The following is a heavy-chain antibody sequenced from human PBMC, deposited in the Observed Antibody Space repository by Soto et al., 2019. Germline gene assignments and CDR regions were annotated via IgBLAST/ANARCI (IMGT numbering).Heavy chain of an antibody. D-gene: IGHD3-10*01. CDR3: AREVQVHTPAFVY. V-gene: IGHV1-69*19. Sequence: QVQLVQSGAEMKKPGSSVKVSCQSSGGTFNTYAMNWVRQAPGQGTEWMGDISPMFGAANYAPKFQGRVTMTADESTGTSYIPLTSWTSVDTALYFCAREVQVHTPAFVYWGQGTLVTVSS. J-gene: IGHJ4*02. CDR2: ISPMFGAA. CDR1: GGTFNTYA.